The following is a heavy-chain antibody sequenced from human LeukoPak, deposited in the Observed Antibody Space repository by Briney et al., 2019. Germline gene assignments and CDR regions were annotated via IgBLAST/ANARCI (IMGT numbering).Heavy chain of an antibody. CDR3: AGERGYCTNGVCSV. J-gene: IGHJ4*02. Sequence: GGSLRLSCAASGFTFSSYWMSWVRQAPGKGLEWVANIKQDGSEKYYVDSVKGRFTISRDNAKNSLYPQMNSLRAEDTAVYYCAGERGYCTNGVCSVWGQGTLVTVSS. CDR2: IKQDGSEK. V-gene: IGHV3-7*01. D-gene: IGHD2-8*01. CDR1: GFTFSSYW.